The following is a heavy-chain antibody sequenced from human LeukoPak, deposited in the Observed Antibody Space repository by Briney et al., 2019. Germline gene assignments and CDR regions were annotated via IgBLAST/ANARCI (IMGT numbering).Heavy chain of an antibody. Sequence: GGSLRLSCAASGFTFSSYAMSWVRQAPGKGLEWVSAISGSGGSTYYADSVKGRFTISRDNSKSTLYLQMNSLRAEDTAVYYCANGGYSGYDYKFDYWGQGTLVTVSS. CDR1: GFTFSSYA. CDR3: ANGGYSGYDYKFDY. J-gene: IGHJ4*02. CDR2: ISGSGGST. V-gene: IGHV3-23*01. D-gene: IGHD5-12*01.